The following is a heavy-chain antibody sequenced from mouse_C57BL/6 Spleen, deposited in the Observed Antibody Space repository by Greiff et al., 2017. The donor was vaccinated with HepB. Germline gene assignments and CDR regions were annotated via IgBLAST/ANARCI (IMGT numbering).Heavy chain of an antibody. D-gene: IGHD3-3*01. CDR1: GYAFSSSW. Sequence: VQLQQSGPELVKPGASVKISCKASGYAFSSSWMNWVKQRPGKGLEWIGRIYPGDGDTNYNGKFKAKATLTADKSSSTAYMQLSSLTSEDSAVYFCARRDGDYWGQGTSVTVSS. CDR2: IYPGDGDT. V-gene: IGHV1-82*01. CDR3: ARRDGDY. J-gene: IGHJ4*01.